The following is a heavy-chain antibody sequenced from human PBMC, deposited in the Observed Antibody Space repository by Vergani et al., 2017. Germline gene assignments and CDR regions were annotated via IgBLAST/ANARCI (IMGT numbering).Heavy chain of an antibody. CDR1: GESIRSGSHY. Sequence: QVKLQESGPGLLKPSQTLSLTCTVSGESIRSGSHYWSWIRQPAGKGPEWIGHIHTGGSTDLNPSFKSRVSISVDTSKSQFSLKLNSVTVADTAVYYCARSRPYCISGSCPAIWGQGTLVTVSS. J-gene: IGHJ4*02. CDR3: ARSRPYCISGSCPAI. CDR2: IHTGGST. D-gene: IGHD2-15*01. V-gene: IGHV4-61*02.